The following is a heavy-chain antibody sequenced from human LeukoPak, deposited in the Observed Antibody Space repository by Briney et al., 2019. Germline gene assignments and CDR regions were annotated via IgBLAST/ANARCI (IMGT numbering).Heavy chain of an antibody. V-gene: IGHV4-39*01. J-gene: IGHJ2*01. CDR2: IYYSGST. D-gene: IGHD2-21*02. CDR1: GVSISSSRFC. CDR3: ARHVSSDLRIVVVTSDWYFDR. Sequence: SETLSLTCIVSGVSISSSRFCWGWIRQPPGKGLEWIGTIYYSGSTYYNPSLKSRVTISANTSKNQFSLNLSSVTAADTGVYYCARHVSSDLRIVVVTSDWYFDRWGRGTLVTVSS.